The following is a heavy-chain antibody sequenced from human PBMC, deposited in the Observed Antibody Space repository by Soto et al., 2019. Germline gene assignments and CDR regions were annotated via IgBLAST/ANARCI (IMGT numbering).Heavy chain of an antibody. V-gene: IGHV3-30-3*01. CDR2: ISYDGSNK. Sequence: QVQLVESGGGVVQPGRSLRLSCAASGFTFSSYAMHWVRQAPGKGLEWVAVISYDGSNKYYADSVKGRFTISRDNSKNTLYLQMNSLGAEDTAVYYCASHHRSSSWYEDYWGQGTLVTVSS. J-gene: IGHJ4*02. CDR3: ASHHRSSSWYEDY. CDR1: GFTFSSYA. D-gene: IGHD6-13*01.